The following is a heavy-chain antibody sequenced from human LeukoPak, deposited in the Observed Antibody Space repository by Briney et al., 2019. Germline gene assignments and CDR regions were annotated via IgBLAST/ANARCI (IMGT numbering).Heavy chain of an antibody. CDR2: INHSGST. V-gene: IGHV4-34*01. CDR1: GGSFSGYY. Sequence: SETLSLTCAVYGGSFSGYYWSWIRQPPGKGLEWIGEINHSGSTNYNPSLKSRVTISVDTSKNQFSLKLSSVTAADTAVYYCASLGYCSSTSCRSNWFDPWGQGTLVTVSS. D-gene: IGHD2-2*01. CDR3: ASLGYCSSTSCRSNWFDP. J-gene: IGHJ5*02.